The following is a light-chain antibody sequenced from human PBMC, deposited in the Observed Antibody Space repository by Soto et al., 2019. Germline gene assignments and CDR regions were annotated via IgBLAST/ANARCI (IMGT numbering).Light chain of an antibody. CDR2: DVS. CDR3: CSYAGSYSYV. V-gene: IGLV2-11*01. J-gene: IGLJ1*01. CDR1: SSDVGGYNY. Sequence: QSALTQPRSVSGSPGQSVTISCTGTSSDVGGYNYVSWYQQHPGKAPKLMIYDVSKRPSGVPDRFSGSKSGNTASLTISGSQAEDAAHYYCCSYAGSYSYVFGSGTKVTVL.